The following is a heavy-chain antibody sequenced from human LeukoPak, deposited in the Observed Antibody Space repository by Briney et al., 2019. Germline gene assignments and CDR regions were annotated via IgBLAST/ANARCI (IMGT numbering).Heavy chain of an antibody. CDR1: GYTFTSYG. J-gene: IGHJ4*02. CDR3: ARGRRISMVRGVNIDY. CDR2: ISTYNGDT. D-gene: IGHD3-10*01. V-gene: IGHV1-18*01. Sequence: ASVKVSCKASGYTFTSYGISWVRQAPGQGLEWMGWISTYNGDTNYAQKLQGRVTMTTDTSTNTAYMELRSLRSDDTAVYYCARGRRISMVRGVNIDYWGQGTLVSVSS.